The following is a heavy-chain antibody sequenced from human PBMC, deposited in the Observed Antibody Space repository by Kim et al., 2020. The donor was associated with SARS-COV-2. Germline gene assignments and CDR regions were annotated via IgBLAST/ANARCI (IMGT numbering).Heavy chain of an antibody. V-gene: IGHV1-69*04. J-gene: IGHJ4*02. CDR3: ARDGVDRDGID. Sequence: ANYAQKFQGRVTITADKSTSTAYMELSSLRSEDTAVYYCARDGVDRDGIDLGQGTLVTVSS. CDR2: A. D-gene: IGHD1-20*01.